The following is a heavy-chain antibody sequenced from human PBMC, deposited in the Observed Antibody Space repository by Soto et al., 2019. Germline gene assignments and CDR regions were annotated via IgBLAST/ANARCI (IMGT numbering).Heavy chain of an antibody. J-gene: IGHJ6*02. D-gene: IGHD6-19*01. Sequence: SVKVSCKASRVAFSKFIVTWVRQAPGLGLEWVGGIIPIFGTANYAQKFQGRVTITADESTSTSYMEVNNLRSEDTAVYYCAKVRYSSPMGYYYGMDVWGQGTTGTSP. CDR3: AKVRYSSPMGYYYGMDV. CDR1: RVAFSKFI. V-gene: IGHV1-69*13. CDR2: IIPIFGTA.